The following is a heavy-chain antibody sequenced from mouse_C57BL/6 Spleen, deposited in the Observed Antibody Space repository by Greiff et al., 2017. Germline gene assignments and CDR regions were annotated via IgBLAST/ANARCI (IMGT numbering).Heavy chain of an antibody. D-gene: IGHD3-2*02. V-gene: IGHV1-18*01. J-gene: IGHJ1*03. CDR2: INPNNGGT. CDR1: GYTFTDYN. Sequence: VQLQQSGPELVKPGASVKIPCKASGYTFTDYNMDWVKQSHGKSLEWIGDINPNNGGTIYNQKFKGKATLTVDKSSSTAYMELRSLTSEDTAVYYCAREEGDSSGYWYFDVWGTGTTVTVSS. CDR3: AREEGDSSGYWYFDV.